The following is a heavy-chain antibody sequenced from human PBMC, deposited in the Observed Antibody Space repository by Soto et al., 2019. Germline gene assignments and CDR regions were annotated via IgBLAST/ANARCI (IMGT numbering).Heavy chain of an antibody. CDR2: IGTAGDT. Sequence: PGGSLRLSCAASGFTFSNYDMHWVRQVTGKGLEWVSTIGTAGDTYYPGSVKGRFTISRENAKNSLYLQMNSLTAEDTAVYYCARDYSNEGFDYWGHGTLVTVSS. D-gene: IGHD4-4*01. V-gene: IGHV3-13*01. J-gene: IGHJ4*01. CDR3: ARDYSNEGFDY. CDR1: GFTFSNYD.